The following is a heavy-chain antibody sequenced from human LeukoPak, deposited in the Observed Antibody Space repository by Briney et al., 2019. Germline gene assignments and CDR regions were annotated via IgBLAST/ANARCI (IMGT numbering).Heavy chain of an antibody. CDR1: GGSFSGYY. CDR2: INHSGST. Sequence: LETLSLTCAVYGGSFSGYYWSWIRQPPGKGLEWIGEINHSGSTNYNPSLKSRVTISVDTSKNQFSLKLSSVTAADTAVYYCARALTYSSGWFDYWGQGTLVTVSS. D-gene: IGHD6-19*01. J-gene: IGHJ4*02. V-gene: IGHV4-34*01. CDR3: ARALTYSSGWFDY.